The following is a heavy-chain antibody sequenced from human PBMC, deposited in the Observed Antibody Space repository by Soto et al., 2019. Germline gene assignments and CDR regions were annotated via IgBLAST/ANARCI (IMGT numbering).Heavy chain of an antibody. V-gene: IGHV3-7*01. CDR2: IKQDGSEK. J-gene: IGHJ4*02. CDR1: GFKFSSYW. CDR3: AADGRVRGVI. Sequence: EVQVVESGGGLVQPGGSLRLSCAASGFKFSSYWMSWVRQAPGKGLEWVANIKQDGSEKYYVDSVKGRFTISRDNAKNSLYLQMNSLRAEDTAVYYCAADGRVRGVIWGQGTLVTVSS. D-gene: IGHD3-10*01.